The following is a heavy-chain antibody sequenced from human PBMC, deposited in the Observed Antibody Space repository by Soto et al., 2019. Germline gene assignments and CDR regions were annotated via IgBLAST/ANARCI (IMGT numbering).Heavy chain of an antibody. D-gene: IGHD6-13*01. CDR3: ARPNYRSSCLPFDR. Sequence: PVGSLRLPCPGSGFDPDDFYMSRIRQAPGKGLEWVSDIDSGDGPPYYTDSVKGRVTISRDNAKKTVYLKMSSLRVEDTALYYCARPNYRSSCLPFDRWGQGTLVTVSS. CDR1: GFDPDDFY. V-gene: IGHV3-11*01. CDR2: IDSGDGPP. J-gene: IGHJ4*02.